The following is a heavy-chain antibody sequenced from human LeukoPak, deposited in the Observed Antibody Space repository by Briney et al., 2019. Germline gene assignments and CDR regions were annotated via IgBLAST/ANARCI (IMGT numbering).Heavy chain of an antibody. D-gene: IGHD4-17*01. J-gene: IGHJ4*02. V-gene: IGHV1-18*01. CDR1: GYTFTSYG. Sequence: GASVKVSCKASGYTFTSYGISWVRQAPGQGLEWMGWISAYNGNTNYAQKLQGRVTMTTDTSTSTAYMELRSLRSDDTAVYYCARTQDYDYGDYGPDYWGQGTLVTVSS. CDR2: ISAYNGNT. CDR3: ARTQDYDYGDYGPDY.